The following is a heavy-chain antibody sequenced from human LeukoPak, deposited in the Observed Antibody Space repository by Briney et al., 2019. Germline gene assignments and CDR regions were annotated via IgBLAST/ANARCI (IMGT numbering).Heavy chain of an antibody. CDR2: IYPGDSDT. D-gene: IGHD4-17*01. CDR3: ARRNGDYAVDY. J-gene: IGHJ4*02. V-gene: IGHV5-51*01. Sequence: GESLKISCKGSGYTFTNYWIGWVRQMPGKGLEWMGIIYPGDSDTRYSPSFQGQVTISADKSIGTAYLQWSSLKASDSAVYYCARRNGDYAVDYWGQGTLVTVSS. CDR1: GYTFTNYW.